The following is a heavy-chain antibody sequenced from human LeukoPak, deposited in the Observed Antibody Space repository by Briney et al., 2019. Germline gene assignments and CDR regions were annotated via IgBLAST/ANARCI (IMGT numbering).Heavy chain of an antibody. CDR2: INTNNGAT. CDR3: ARVLIPTLVTSNFDY. D-gene: IGHD2-21*02. CDR1: GYTFTDYH. Sequence: ASVKVSCRASGYTFTDYHLYWVRQAPGQGLEWMGWINTNNGATRYAQKFQGRVTLTRDTSISTAYMDLSRLTSDDTAVYYCARVLIPTLVTSNFDYWGQGTLVTVSS. V-gene: IGHV1-2*02. J-gene: IGHJ4*02.